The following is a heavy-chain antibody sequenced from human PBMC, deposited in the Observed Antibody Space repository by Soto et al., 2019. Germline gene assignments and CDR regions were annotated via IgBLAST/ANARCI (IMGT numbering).Heavy chain of an antibody. CDR1: GFTFSSYS. J-gene: IGHJ6*03. CDR2: ISSSSSTI. Sequence: GGSLRLSCAASGFTFSSYSMNWVRQAPGKGLEWVSYISSSSSTIYYADSVKGRFTISRDNAKNSLYLQMNSLRAEDTAVYYCASSLAGTTSYYYYMDVWGKGTTVTVSS. CDR3: ASSLAGTTSYYYYMDV. D-gene: IGHD1-7*01. V-gene: IGHV3-48*01.